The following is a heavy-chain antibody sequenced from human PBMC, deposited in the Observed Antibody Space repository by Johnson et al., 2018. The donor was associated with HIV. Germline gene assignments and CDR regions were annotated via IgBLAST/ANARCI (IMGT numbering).Heavy chain of an antibody. CDR1: GFTFSSYA. V-gene: IGHV3-30-3*01. D-gene: IGHD1-26*01. Sequence: VQLVESGGGAVQPGRSLRLSCAASGFTFSSYAMHWVRQAPGKGLEWVAVIWYDGSNKYYADSVKGRFTSSRDNSKNSLYLQMKSLCAEDTALYYCAGWSTHASDAFDIWGPGTMVTVSS. CDR2: IWYDGSNK. CDR3: AGWSTHASDAFDI. J-gene: IGHJ3*02.